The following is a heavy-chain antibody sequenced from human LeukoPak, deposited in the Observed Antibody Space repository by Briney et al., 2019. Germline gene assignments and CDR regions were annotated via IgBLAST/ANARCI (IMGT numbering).Heavy chain of an antibody. D-gene: IGHD6-19*01. CDR3: ARDAPQQWLATSEYFQH. CDR1: GYTFTSYY. CDR2: INPNSGGT. J-gene: IGHJ1*01. V-gene: IGHV1-2*02. Sequence: GASVTVSCKASGYTFTSYYMHWVRQAPGQGLEGMGWINPNSGGTNYAQKFQGRVTITRDTSISTAYMELSRLRSDDTAVYYCARDAPQQWLATSEYFQHWGQGTLVTVSS.